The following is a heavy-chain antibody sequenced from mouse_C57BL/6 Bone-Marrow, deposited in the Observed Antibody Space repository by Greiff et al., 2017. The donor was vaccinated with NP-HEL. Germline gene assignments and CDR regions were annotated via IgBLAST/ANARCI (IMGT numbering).Heavy chain of an antibody. CDR3: ARGTAQATCAY. CDR1: GYTFTDYY. Sequence: EVQLQQSGPELVKPGASVKISCKASGYTFTDYYMNWVKQSHGKSLEWIGDINPNNGGTSYNQKFKGKATLTVDKSSSTAYMELRSLTSEDSAVYYCARGTAQATCAYWGQGTLVTVSA. D-gene: IGHD3-2*02. CDR2: INPNNGGT. J-gene: IGHJ3*01. V-gene: IGHV1-26*01.